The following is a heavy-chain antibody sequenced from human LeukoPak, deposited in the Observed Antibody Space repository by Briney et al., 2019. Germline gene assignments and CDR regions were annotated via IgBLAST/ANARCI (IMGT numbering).Heavy chain of an antibody. J-gene: IGHJ4*02. Sequence: PSETLSLTCTVSGGSISSNYWSWIRQSPGKGLEWIGYIYYTGSTNYNPSLKSRVTISVDTSKYQFSLKLSSVTAADTAVYYCARHRRDGYNYYFDYWGQGTLVTVSS. CDR3: ARHRRDGYNYYFDY. CDR1: GGSISSNY. D-gene: IGHD5-24*01. CDR2: IYYTGST. V-gene: IGHV4-59*08.